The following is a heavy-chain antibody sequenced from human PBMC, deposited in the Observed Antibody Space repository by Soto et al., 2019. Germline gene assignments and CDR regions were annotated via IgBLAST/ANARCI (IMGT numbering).Heavy chain of an antibody. CDR1: GYTFTSYG. CDR2: ISAYNGNT. D-gene: IGHD3-22*01. V-gene: IGHV1-18*01. J-gene: IGHJ3*02. Sequence: ASVKVSCKASGYTFTSYGISWVRQAPGQGLEWMGWISAYNGNTNYAQKLQGRVTMTTDTSTSTAYMELRSLRSDDTAVYYCARTAYYYDSSGYWVHDAFDIWGQGTTVTVSS. CDR3: ARTAYYYDSSGYWVHDAFDI.